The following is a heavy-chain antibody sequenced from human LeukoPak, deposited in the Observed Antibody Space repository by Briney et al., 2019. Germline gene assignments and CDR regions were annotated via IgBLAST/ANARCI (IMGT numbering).Heavy chain of an antibody. Sequence: PGGSLRLSCAASGFTFSSYSMNWVRQAPGKGLEWVSSISSSSSYIYYADSVKGRFTISRDNAKNSLYLQMNNLRAEDTAVYYCAKDALISYRGAWSQSDYWGQGTLVTVSS. J-gene: IGHJ4*02. V-gene: IGHV3-21*04. CDR3: AKDALISYRGAWSQSDY. CDR1: GFTFSSYS. CDR2: ISSSSSYI. D-gene: IGHD2/OR15-2a*01.